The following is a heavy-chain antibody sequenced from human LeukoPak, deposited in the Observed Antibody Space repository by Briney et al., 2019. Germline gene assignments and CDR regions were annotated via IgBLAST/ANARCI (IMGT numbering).Heavy chain of an antibody. Sequence: PGGSLRLSCAASQFSISYYWMHWVRQAPGKGLEWVASIKEDGRDIHYLDSVKGRFSISRDNAKKSLYLEMNTLRAEDTAVYYCVRGSGWFFGLGGQGSLVTVSS. CDR1: QFSISYYW. CDR3: VRGSGWFFGL. CDR2: IKEDGRDI. J-gene: IGHJ4*02. V-gene: IGHV3-7*01. D-gene: IGHD6-19*01.